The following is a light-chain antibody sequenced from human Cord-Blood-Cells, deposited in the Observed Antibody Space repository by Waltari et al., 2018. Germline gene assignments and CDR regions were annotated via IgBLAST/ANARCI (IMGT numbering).Light chain of an antibody. CDR3: QQRSNWPWT. J-gene: IGKJ1*01. CDR2: DAS. Sequence: EIVLTQSPATLSLSPGARATLSCRASLSVSSYLAWYQQKPGQAPSLLIYDASNRATGIPARFSGSGSGTDFTLTISSLEPEDFAVYYCQQRSNWPWTFGQGTKVEIK. CDR1: LSVSSY. V-gene: IGKV3-11*01.